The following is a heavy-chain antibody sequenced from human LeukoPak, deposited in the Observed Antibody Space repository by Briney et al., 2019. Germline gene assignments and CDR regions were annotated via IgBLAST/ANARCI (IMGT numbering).Heavy chain of an antibody. CDR2: ISAGGGST. V-gene: IGHV3-23*01. CDR3: AKDDAWLRFGE. J-gene: IGHJ4*02. CDR1: EFTFSSYA. Sequence: GGSLRLSCAASEFTFSSYAMSWVRQAPGKGLEWVSAISAGGGSTYYADSVKGRFTISRDNSKNTLYLEVISLTAEDTAVYYCAKDDAWLRFGEWSQGTLVTVSS. D-gene: IGHD3-10*01.